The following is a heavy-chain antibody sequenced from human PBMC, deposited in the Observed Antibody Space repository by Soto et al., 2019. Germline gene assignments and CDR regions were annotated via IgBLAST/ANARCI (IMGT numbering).Heavy chain of an antibody. CDR3: ARERSRYDRSGYYRPDY. V-gene: IGHV1-69*06. D-gene: IGHD3-22*01. Sequence: QVQLVQSGAEVKKPGSSVKVSCKVSGDTFSTYSINWVRQAPGQGLEWLGGIIPILGTPSYAQRFQDRVTITADKSTSTAYMEVSSLRSEDTAVYYCARERSRYDRSGYYRPDYWGQGTLVTVSS. CDR2: IIPILGTP. J-gene: IGHJ4*02. CDR1: GDTFSTYS.